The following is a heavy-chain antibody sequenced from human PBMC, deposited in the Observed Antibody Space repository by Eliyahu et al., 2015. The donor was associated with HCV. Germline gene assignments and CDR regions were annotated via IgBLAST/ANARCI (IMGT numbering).Heavy chain of an antibody. CDR2: IDGGGVDS. CDR3: AKDSRGYNQPFDS. J-gene: IGHJ4*02. CDR1: GFXFAYYA. D-gene: IGHD1-14*01. Sequence: EVQILESGGGLVQPGGSLRLSCAGXGFXFAYYAMGWVRQGPGEGVGWVALIDGGGVDSNYADSVKGRFIISRDNSRNTLYLQMTRLRAEDTALYYCAKDSRGYNQPFDSWGQGTLVTVSS. V-gene: IGHV3-23*01.